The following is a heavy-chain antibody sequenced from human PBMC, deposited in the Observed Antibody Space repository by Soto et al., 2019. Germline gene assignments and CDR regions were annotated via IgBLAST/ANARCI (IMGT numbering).Heavy chain of an antibody. J-gene: IGHJ6*02. CDR3: ASGLGAPPLRDYYYYGMDV. CDR1: GYSFTSYW. CDR2: IYPGDSDT. D-gene: IGHD1-26*01. V-gene: IGHV5-51*01. Sequence: GESLKISCKGSGYSFTSYWIDWVRQMPGKGLEWMGIIYPGDSDTRYSPSFQGQVTISADKSISTAYLQWSSLKASDTAMYYCASGLGAPPLRDYYYYGMDVWGQGTTVTVSS.